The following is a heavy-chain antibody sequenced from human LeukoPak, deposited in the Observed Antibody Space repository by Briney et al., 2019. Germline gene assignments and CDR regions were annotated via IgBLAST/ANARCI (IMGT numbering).Heavy chain of an antibody. CDR3: AKDREGYCSSTSCLSYLFDY. V-gene: IGHV3-30*18. J-gene: IGHJ4*02. CDR2: ISYDGSNK. Sequence: GGSLRLSCAASGFTFSSYGMHWVRQAPGKGLEWVAVISYDGSNKYYADSVKGRFTISRDNSKNTLYLQMNSLRAEDTAVYYCAKDREGYCSSTSCLSYLFDYWGQGTLVTVSS. CDR1: GFTFSSYG. D-gene: IGHD2-2*01.